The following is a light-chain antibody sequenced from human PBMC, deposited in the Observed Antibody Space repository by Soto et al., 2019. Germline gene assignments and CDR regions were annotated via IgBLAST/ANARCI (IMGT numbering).Light chain of an antibody. Sequence: QSVLTQPPSVSGAPGQRVTISCTGSSSNIGAGYDVHWYQQLPGSAPKLLIYGNSNRPSGVPDRFSGSKSGTSASLAITGLQAEDEADYYCQSYDRSLSGEVFGGGTKLTVL. CDR3: QSYDRSLSGEV. CDR1: SSNIGAGYD. V-gene: IGLV1-40*01. J-gene: IGLJ2*01. CDR2: GNS.